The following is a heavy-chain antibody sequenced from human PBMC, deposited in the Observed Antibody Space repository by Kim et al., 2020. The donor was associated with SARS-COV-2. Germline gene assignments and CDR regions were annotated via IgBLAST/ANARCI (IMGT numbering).Heavy chain of an antibody. J-gene: IGHJ4*02. CDR3: ARSEGATTQPAY. Sequence: GGSLRLSCAASGFTFSSYAMHWVRQAPSKGPEWVTFISYDGTEIYYADSVQGRFTISRDNSKNTLYLQMNNMRAEDTALYYCARSEGATTQPAYGGQGT. D-gene: IGHD1-26*01. CDR1: GFTFSSYA. V-gene: IGHV3-30*01. CDR2: ISYDGTEI.